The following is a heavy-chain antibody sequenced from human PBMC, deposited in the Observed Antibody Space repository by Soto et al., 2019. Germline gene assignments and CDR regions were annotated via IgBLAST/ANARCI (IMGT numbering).Heavy chain of an antibody. Sequence: EASVKVSCKASGGTFSSYAISWVRQAPGQGLEWMGGIIPIFGTANYAQKFQGRVTITADKSTSTAYMELSSLRSEDTAVYYCARVFSPGELELRWFDPWGQGTLVTVSS. CDR1: GGTFSSYA. J-gene: IGHJ5*02. D-gene: IGHD1-7*01. V-gene: IGHV1-69*06. CDR3: ARVFSPGELELRWFDP. CDR2: IIPIFGTA.